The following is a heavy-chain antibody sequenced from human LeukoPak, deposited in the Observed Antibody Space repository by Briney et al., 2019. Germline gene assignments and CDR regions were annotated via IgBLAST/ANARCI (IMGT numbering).Heavy chain of an antibody. J-gene: IGHJ4*02. CDR3: AKDRPNYYGSNGHYYRRDGDY. V-gene: IGHV3-23*01. CDR2: ITSSGDGT. CDR1: GFTFSIYA. Sequence: GRSLRLSCAASGFTFSIYAMSWVCQAPGKGLQWVSSITSSGDGTYYADSVQGRFTISTVNSENMLYLQMNSLSVEDTAVYFCAKDRPNYYGSNGHYYRRDGDYWGQGTLVTVSS. D-gene: IGHD3-22*01.